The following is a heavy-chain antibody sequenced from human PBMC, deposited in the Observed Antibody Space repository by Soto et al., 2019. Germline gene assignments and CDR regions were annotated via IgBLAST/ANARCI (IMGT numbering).Heavy chain of an antibody. D-gene: IGHD3-9*01. CDR1: GFTFSSYA. J-gene: IGHJ3*02. CDR3: AKIGGLVTLDAFDI. V-gene: IGHV3-23*01. CDR2: ISGSGGST. Sequence: GGPLILSCAASGFTFSSYAVSWVRQAPGKGLEWVSAISGSGGSTYYADSVKVRFTISRDNSKNTLYLQMNSLRAEDTAVYYCAKIGGLVTLDAFDIWGQGTMVTVSS.